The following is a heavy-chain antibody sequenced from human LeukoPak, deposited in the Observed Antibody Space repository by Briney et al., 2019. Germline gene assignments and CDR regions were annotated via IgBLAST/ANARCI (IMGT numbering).Heavy chain of an antibody. V-gene: IGHV3-33*01. CDR1: GFTFSSYG. CDR2: IWYDGSNK. D-gene: IGHD6-19*01. CDR3: ARSWAVAGKINYFDY. J-gene: IGHJ4*02. Sequence: GRSLRLSCAASGFTFSSYGVHWVRQAPGKGLEWVAVIWYDGSNKYYADSVKGRFTISRDNSKNTLYLQMNSLRAEDTAVYYCARSWAVAGKINYFDYWGQGTLVTVSS.